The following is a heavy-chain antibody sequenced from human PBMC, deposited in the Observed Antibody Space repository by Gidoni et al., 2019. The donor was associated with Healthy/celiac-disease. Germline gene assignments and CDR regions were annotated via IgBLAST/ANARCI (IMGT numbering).Heavy chain of an antibody. CDR3: AKAHRADILTGFDY. CDR2: ISGSGGST. Sequence: EVQLLESGGGWVQPGGSLRRSCAAAGFTFSSYAMSWVRQAPGKGLEWVPAISGSGGSTYYADSVKGRFTISRDTSKSTLSLQMNSLRVDDTAVYYCAKAHRADILTGFDYWGQGTLVTVSS. CDR1: GFTFSSYA. J-gene: IGHJ4*02. D-gene: IGHD3-9*01. V-gene: IGHV3-23*01.